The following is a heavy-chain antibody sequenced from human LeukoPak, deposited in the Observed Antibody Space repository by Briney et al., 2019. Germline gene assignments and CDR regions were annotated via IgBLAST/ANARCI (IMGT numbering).Heavy chain of an antibody. Sequence: PGGSLRLSCAASGFTFSSYAMSWVRQAPGKGLEWVSAISGSGGSTYYADSVKGRFTISRDNSKNTLYLQMNSLRAEDTAVYYCTSCDFRSGYLDAFDIWGQGTMVTVSS. D-gene: IGHD3-3*01. CDR1: GFTFSSYA. CDR3: TSCDFRSGYLDAFDI. CDR2: ISGSGGST. V-gene: IGHV3-23*01. J-gene: IGHJ3*02.